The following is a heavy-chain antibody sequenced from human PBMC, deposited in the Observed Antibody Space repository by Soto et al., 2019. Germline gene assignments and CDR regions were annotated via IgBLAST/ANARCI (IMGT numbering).Heavy chain of an antibody. V-gene: IGHV1-18*01. CDR3: ARDRPRIAAPGMDV. CDR2: INAYNVNT. J-gene: IGHJ6*01. D-gene: IGHD6-6*01. CDR1: GYPFTSYG. Sequence: GGSVKVCFKASGYPFTSYGISLVRQAPGQGLEWIGWINAYNVNTNYAQKLQGRVTMTTDTSTSTAYMELRSLRSDDTAVYYCARDRPRIAAPGMDVWGQGTTVTVSS.